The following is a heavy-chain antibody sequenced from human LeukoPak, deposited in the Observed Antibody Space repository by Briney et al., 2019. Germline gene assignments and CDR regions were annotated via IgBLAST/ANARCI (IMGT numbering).Heavy chain of an antibody. D-gene: IGHD6-25*01. V-gene: IGHV6-1*01. CDR2: TYYRSKWYN. CDR1: GDSVSSNSAA. J-gene: IGHJ5*02. CDR3: ARDRASSGHNWFDP. Sequence: SQTLSLTCAISGDSVSSNSAAWNWIRQSPSRGLEWLGRTYYRSKWYNDYAVSVKSRITTNPDTSKNQFSLKLSSVTAADTAVYYCARDRASSGHNWFDPWGQGTLVTVSS.